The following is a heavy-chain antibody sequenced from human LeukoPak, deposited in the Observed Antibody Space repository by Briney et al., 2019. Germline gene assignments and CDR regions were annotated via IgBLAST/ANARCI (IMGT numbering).Heavy chain of an antibody. V-gene: IGHV4-39*01. D-gene: IGHD1-26*01. CDR2: IYYSGST. Sequence: SETLSLTCTVSGGSISSSSYYWGWIRQPPGKGLEWIGSIYYSGSTYYNPSLKSRVTISVDTSKNQFSLKLSSVTAADTAVYYCARAGYSGSHVDYWGQGTLVTVSS. J-gene: IGHJ4*02. CDR1: GGSISSSSYY. CDR3: ARAGYSGSHVDY.